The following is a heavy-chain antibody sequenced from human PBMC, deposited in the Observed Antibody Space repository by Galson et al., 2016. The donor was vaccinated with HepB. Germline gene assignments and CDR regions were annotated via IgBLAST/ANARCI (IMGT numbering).Heavy chain of an antibody. Sequence: SLRLSCAASGFRFRDHALSWVRQAPGKGLEWVSDSSGSGDNTYYAESVKGRFTISRDNSKNTLFLQMNSLRPEDMGVYYCAGCWDYGSGRLDFWGQGTLVTVSS. D-gene: IGHD3-10*01. V-gene: IGHV3-23*01. CDR1: GFRFRDHA. J-gene: IGHJ4*02. CDR2: SSGSGDNT. CDR3: AGCWDYGSGRLDF.